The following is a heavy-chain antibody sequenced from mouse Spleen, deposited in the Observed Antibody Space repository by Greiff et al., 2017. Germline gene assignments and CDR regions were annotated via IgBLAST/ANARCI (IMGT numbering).Heavy chain of an antibody. J-gene: IGHJ3*01. CDR2: ISSGGSYT. CDR3: ASLYDPFAY. D-gene: IGHD2-3*01. V-gene: IGHV5-9-3*01. CDR1: GFTFSSYA. Sequence: EVQRVESGGGLVKPGGSLKLSCAASGFTFSSYAMSWVRQTPEKRLEWVATISSGGSYTYYPDSVKGRFTISRDNAKNTLYLQMSSLRSEDTAMYYCASLYDPFAYWGQGTLVTVSA.